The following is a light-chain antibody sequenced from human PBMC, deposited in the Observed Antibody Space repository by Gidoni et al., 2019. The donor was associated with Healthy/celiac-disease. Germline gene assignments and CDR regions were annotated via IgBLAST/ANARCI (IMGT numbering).Light chain of an antibody. J-gene: IGKJ4*01. CDR1: HSVSSY. CDR3: QQRSKWPLT. CDR2: DAS. Sequence: IVLTQSTATLSLSTVERATLSCRASHSVSSYLAWYQQKPGQDTRLRIYDASNKATGIPARFSGSGSGTDFNLTISSLEPEDVAVYYCQQRSKWPLTFGGGTKVEIK. V-gene: IGKV3-11*01.